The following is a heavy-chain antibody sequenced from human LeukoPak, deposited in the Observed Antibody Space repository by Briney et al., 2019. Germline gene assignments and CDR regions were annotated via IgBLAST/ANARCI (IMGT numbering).Heavy chain of an antibody. CDR3: ARSRYSSGWYWY. V-gene: IGHV1-2*02. Sequence: ASVKVSCKASGYTFTGYYMHWVRQAPGQGLEWMGWINPNSGGTNYAQKFQGRVTMTRDTSISTAYMELSRLRSDDTAVYYCARSRYSSGWYWYWGQGTLVTVSS. J-gene: IGHJ4*02. D-gene: IGHD6-19*01. CDR1: GYTFTGYY. CDR2: INPNSGGT.